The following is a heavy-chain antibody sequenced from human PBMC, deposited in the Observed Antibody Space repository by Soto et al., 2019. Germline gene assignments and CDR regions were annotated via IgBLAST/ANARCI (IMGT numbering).Heavy chain of an antibody. D-gene: IGHD5-18*01. CDR2: IYYTGAP. J-gene: IGHJ5*02. CDR1: GASVSSGTYY. Sequence: SETLSLTCTVFGASVSSGTYYWSWIRQSPGKGLEWVGHIYYTGAPNYNTSLNQRVSISVDTSKNHFSLQLTSVTAADTAVYFCARGAGFSYASTWFDPWGQGTLVTVSS. V-gene: IGHV4-61*03. CDR3: ARGAGFSYASTWFDP.